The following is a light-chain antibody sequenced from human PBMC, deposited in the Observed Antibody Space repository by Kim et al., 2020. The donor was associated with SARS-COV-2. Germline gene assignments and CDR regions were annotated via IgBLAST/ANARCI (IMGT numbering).Light chain of an antibody. CDR1: SSDVGSYRL. CDR3: CSYAGSSTWV. CDR2: EGS. Sequence: GPSITISSPGTSSDVGSYRLVSWYQQRPGKAPKLMIYEGSKRPSGVSNRFSGSKAGNPASLTISGLQAEDEADYYCCSYAGSSTWVFGGGTQLTVL. J-gene: IGLJ3*02. V-gene: IGLV2-23*01.